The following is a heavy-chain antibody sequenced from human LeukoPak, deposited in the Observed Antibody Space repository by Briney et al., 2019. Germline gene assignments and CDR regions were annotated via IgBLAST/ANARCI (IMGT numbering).Heavy chain of an antibody. V-gene: IGHV3-21*01. CDR1: GFTFSSYS. Sequence: GGSLRLSCAASGFTFSSYSMNRVRQAPGKGLEWVSSISSSSSYIYYADSVKGRFTISRDNAKNSLYLQMNSLRAEDTAVYYCARSGTTGTTRWFDPWGQGTLVTVSS. D-gene: IGHD1-1*01. J-gene: IGHJ5*02. CDR2: ISSSSSYI. CDR3: ARSGTTGTTRWFDP.